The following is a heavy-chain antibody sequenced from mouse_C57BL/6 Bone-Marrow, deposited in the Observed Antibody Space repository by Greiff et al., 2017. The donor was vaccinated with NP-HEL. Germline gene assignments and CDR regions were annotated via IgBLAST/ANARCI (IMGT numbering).Heavy chain of an antibody. D-gene: IGHD1-1*01. CDR2: IHPNSGST. J-gene: IGHJ1*03. CDR1: GYTFTSYW. V-gene: IGHV1-64*01. Sequence: QVQLQQPGAELVKPGASVKLSGKASGYTFTSYWMHWVKQRPGQGLEWIGMIHPNSGSTNYNEKFKSKATLTVDKSSSTAYMQLSSLTSEDSAVYYCARGSSHWYFDVRGTGTTVTVSS. CDR3: ARGSSHWYFDV.